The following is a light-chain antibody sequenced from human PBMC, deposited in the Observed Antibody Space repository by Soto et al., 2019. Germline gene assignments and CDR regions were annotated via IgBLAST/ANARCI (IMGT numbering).Light chain of an antibody. J-gene: IGLJ2*01. CDR2: ENN. V-gene: IGLV1-51*02. CDR3: GAWDTSLTGGV. CDR1: SSNIGSDY. Sequence: QSVLTQPPSVSAAPGQKVTISCSGSSSNIGSDYVSWYQQLPGTAPKLLIYENNKRPSGIPDRFSGSKSGTSATLGITGLQTGGEADYYCGAWDTSLTGGVFGGGTKVTVL.